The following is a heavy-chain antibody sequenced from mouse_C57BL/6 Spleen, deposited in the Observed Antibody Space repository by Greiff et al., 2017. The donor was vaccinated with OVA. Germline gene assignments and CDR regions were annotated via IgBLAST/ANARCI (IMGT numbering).Heavy chain of an antibody. V-gene: IGHV14-4*01. Sequence: EVQLVESGAELVRPGASVKLSCTASGFNIKDDYMHWVKQRPEQGLEWIGWIDPENGDTEYASKFQGKATITADTSSNTAYLQLSSLTSEDTAVYYCTTGGYSFAYWGQGTLVTVSA. J-gene: IGHJ3*01. CDR1: GFNIKDDY. CDR3: TTGGYSFAY. D-gene: IGHD2-3*01. CDR2: IDPENGDT.